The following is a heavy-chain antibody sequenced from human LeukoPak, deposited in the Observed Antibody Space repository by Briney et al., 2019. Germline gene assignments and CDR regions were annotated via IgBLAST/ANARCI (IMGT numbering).Heavy chain of an antibody. J-gene: IGHJ4*02. CDR3: ARIGSQNSSPFDY. CDR2: IIPIFGTA. D-gene: IGHD3-10*01. CDR1: GGTFSSYA. V-gene: IGHV1-69*05. Sequence: SVKVSCKASGGTFSSYAISWMRQAPGQGLEWMGRIIPIFGTANYAQKFQGRVTITTDESTSTAYMELSSLRSEDTAVYYCARIGSQNSSPFDYWGQGTLVTVPS.